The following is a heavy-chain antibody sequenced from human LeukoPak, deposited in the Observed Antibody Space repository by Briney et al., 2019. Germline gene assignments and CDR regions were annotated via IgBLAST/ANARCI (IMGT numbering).Heavy chain of an antibody. V-gene: IGHV4-59*01. CDR1: GGSISSYY. J-gene: IGHJ4*02. D-gene: IGHD3-3*01. CDR3: ARGYYDFWSGYYNDY. CDR2: IYYSGST. Sequence: SETLSLTCTVPGGSISSYYWSWIRQPPGKGLEWIGYIYYSGSTNYNPSLKSRVTISVDTSKNQFSLKLSSVTAADTAVYYCARGYYDFWSGYYNDYWGQGTLVTVSS.